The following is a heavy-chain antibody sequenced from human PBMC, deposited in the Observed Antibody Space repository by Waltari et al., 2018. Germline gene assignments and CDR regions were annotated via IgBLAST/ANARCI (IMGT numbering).Heavy chain of an antibody. Sequence: EVQLAEAGGGWVQPGGSLGLSCAASGFTFGVVSMDWVRQAPGKGLEWVSYIYSTGSTKYYADSVKGRFTISRDNAQNSLSLQMNSLRADDTAIYYCARGYRKAFDIWGQGTMVTVSS. D-gene: IGHD5-12*01. V-gene: IGHV3-48*04. CDR2: IYSTGSTK. J-gene: IGHJ3*02. CDR3: ARGYRKAFDI. CDR1: GFTFGVVS.